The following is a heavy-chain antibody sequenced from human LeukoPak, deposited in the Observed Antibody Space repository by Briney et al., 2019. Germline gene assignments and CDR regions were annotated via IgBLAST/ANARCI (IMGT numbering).Heavy chain of an antibody. D-gene: IGHD2-2*01. J-gene: IGHJ3*02. Sequence: GASVKVSCKASGYTFANYGINWVRQAPGQGLEWMGWMSAYHGMTNYAQKLHGRGTMTTDTSTSTAYMELKSLGSDDTAVFYCARDLALYCSTTSCQDAFDIWGQGTMVTVSS. V-gene: IGHV1-18*01. CDR2: MSAYHGMT. CDR3: ARDLALYCSTTSCQDAFDI. CDR1: GYTFANYG.